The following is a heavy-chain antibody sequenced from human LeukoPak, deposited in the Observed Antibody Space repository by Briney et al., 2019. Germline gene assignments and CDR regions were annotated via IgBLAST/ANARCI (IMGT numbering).Heavy chain of an antibody. Sequence: GGSLRLSCAASGFTFSSYGMHWVRQAPGKGLEWVAFIRYDGSNKYYADSVKGRFTISRDNSKNTLYLQMNSLRAEDTAVYYCAKDHQWLVNFIDYWGQGTLVTVSS. V-gene: IGHV3-30*02. CDR2: IRYDGSNK. J-gene: IGHJ4*02. CDR1: GFTFSSYG. CDR3: AKDHQWLVNFIDY. D-gene: IGHD6-19*01.